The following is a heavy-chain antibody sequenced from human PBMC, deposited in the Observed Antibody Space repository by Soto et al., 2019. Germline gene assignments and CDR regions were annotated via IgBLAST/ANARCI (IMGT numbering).Heavy chain of an antibody. Sequence: GGSLRLSCVASKFPFSSYPMSWVRQAPGKGLEWVSGISPSGTYYADSVKGRFTISRDDSQNTVSLQMNSLGAEETAVYFCAKESYYGSPGAYDHWGQGTLVTVSS. J-gene: IGHJ4*02. CDR1: KFPFSSYP. CDR3: AKESYYGSPGAYDH. D-gene: IGHD3-10*01. CDR2: ISPSGT. V-gene: IGHV3-23*01.